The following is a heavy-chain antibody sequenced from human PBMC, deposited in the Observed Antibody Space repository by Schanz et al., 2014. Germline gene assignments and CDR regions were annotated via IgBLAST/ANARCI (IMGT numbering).Heavy chain of an antibody. CDR3: ARLDSSSWYPRY. D-gene: IGHD6-13*01. CDR1: GFNFNTYA. CDR2: LTEGGGGT. Sequence: EVQLLESGGGLAQPGGSLRLACAASGFNFNTYAMSWVRQAPGKGLEWVSGLTEGGGGTYYTDAVKGRFTISRDNARSSLYLQMNSLRAEDTAVYYCARLDSSSWYPRYWGQGTLVTVSS. J-gene: IGHJ4*02. V-gene: IGHV3-23*01.